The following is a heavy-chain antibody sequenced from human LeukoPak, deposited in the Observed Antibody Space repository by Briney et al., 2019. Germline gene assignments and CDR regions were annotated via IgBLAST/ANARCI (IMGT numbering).Heavy chain of an antibody. J-gene: IGHJ6*03. D-gene: IGHD3-10*01. CDR3: AKTGISHYYYMDV. CDR1: GFTFSSYW. CDR2: IKQDGSEK. V-gene: IGHV3-7*01. Sequence: GGSLRLSCAASGFTFSSYWMSWVRQAPGKGLEWVANIKQDGSEKYYVDSVKGRFAISRDNAKNSLYLQMNSLRAEDTAVYYCAKTGISHYYYMDVWGKGTTVTVSS.